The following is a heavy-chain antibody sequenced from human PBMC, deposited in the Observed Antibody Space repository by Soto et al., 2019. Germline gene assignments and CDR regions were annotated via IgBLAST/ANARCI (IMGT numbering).Heavy chain of an antibody. CDR2: ISSDAATI. CDR1: GFTFSDHY. Sequence: PGGSLRLSCAASGFTFSDHYMTWIRQAPGKGLEWVSYISSDAATIYYTDSVKGRFTVSRDNAKNSVYLQMNSLRAEDTAVYYCEGDQYYYASDYWGQGTLVTVSS. CDR3: EGDQYYYASDY. V-gene: IGHV3-11*01. J-gene: IGHJ4*02. D-gene: IGHD3-10*01.